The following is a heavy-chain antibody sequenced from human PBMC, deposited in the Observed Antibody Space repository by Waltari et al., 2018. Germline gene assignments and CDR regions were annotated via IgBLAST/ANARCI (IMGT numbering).Heavy chain of an antibody. CDR3: ARLCSGGACRNWFDP. Sequence: QVQLQESGPGLVKPSETLSLTCTLSGGSISSHYWSWIRQPPGKGLEWIGYIYYSGSTNYNPSLKSRVAISMDTSKKQFSLKVNSVTAADTAVYYCARLCSGGACRNWFDPWGPGTLVTVSS. CDR1: GGSISSHY. J-gene: IGHJ5*02. V-gene: IGHV4-59*11. CDR2: IYYSGST. D-gene: IGHD2-15*01.